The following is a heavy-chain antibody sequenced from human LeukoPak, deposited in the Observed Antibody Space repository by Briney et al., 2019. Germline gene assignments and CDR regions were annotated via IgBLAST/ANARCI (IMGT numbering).Heavy chain of an antibody. CDR3: ARAVSSGYYYRNWFDP. D-gene: IGHD3-22*01. V-gene: IGHV4-4*07. Sequence: PSETLSLTCTVSGGSISSYYWSWTRQPAGKGLEWIGRIYTSGSTNYNPSLKSRVTMSVDTSKNQFSLKLSSVTAADTALYYCARAVSSGYYYRNWFDPWGQGTLVTVSS. J-gene: IGHJ5*02. CDR1: GGSISSYY. CDR2: IYTSGST.